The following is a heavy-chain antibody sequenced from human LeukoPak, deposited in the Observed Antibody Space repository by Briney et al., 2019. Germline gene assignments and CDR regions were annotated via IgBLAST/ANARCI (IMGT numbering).Heavy chain of an antibody. V-gene: IGHV3-21*01. J-gene: IGHJ2*01. CDR3: AVAGLSYWYFDL. CDR1: GFTFSSYE. CDR2: ISRSSDYT. Sequence: GGSLRLSCAASGFTFSSYEMNWVRQAPGKGLEWVSSISRSSDYTYYADSVKGRFTISRDNAKNSLYLQMNSLRAEDTAVYYCAVAGLSYWYFDLWGRGTLVTVSS. D-gene: IGHD6-19*01.